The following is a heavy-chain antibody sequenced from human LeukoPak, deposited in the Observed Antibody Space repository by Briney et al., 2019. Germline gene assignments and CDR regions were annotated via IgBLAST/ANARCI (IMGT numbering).Heavy chain of an antibody. CDR1: GGSINSGGYY. J-gene: IGHJ5*02. D-gene: IGHD3-22*01. CDR2: IYYSGST. CDR3: ARVGILIYDSSASNWFDP. V-gene: IGHV4-31*03. Sequence: KTSETLSLTCTVSGGSINSGGYYWSWIRQHPGKGLEWIGYIYYSGSTYYNPSLKSRVTISVDTSKNQFSLKLSSVTAADTAVYYCARVGILIYDSSASNWFDPWGQGTLVTVSS.